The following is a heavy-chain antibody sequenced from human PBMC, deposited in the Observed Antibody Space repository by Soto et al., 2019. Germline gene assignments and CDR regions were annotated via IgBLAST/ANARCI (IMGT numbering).Heavy chain of an antibody. CDR1: GFTFSSYA. V-gene: IGHV3-23*01. J-gene: IGHJ5*02. CDR3: AKNQVPVVPSANNWFDP. CDR2: ISGSGGST. Sequence: EVQLLESGGGLVQPGGSLRLSCAASGFTFSSYAMSWVRQAPGKGLEWVSAISGSGGSTYYADSVKGRFTISRDNSKNTLYLQMNSPRAEDTAVYYCAKNQVPVVPSANNWFDPLGQGTLVTVSS. D-gene: IGHD2-2*01.